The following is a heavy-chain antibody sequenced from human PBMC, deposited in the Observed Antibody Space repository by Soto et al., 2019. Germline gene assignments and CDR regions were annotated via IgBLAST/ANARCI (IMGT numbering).Heavy chain of an antibody. CDR1: GGTFSSYA. D-gene: IGHD1-26*01. J-gene: IGHJ6*02. Sequence: SVKVSCKASGGTFSSYAISWVRQAPGQGLEWMGGIIPIFGTTNYARRFQGRVTITADESTSTAYMELRSLRSEDTAVYYCARGTRSGSYYYYGLDVWGQGTTVTVSS. V-gene: IGHV1-69*13. CDR3: ARGTRSGSYYYYGLDV. CDR2: IIPIFGTT.